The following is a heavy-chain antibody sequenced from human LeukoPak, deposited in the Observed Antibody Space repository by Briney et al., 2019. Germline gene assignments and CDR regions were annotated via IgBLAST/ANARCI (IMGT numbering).Heavy chain of an antibody. Sequence: GGSLRLSCAASGFSFSSHAMTWVRQAPGKGLEWVSTIRGNGDSTHYADSVKGRFTISRDISKNTLSLQMNGLRGEDSAIYYCAKGQELDDGVFDSWGQGTLVTVSS. CDR2: IRGNGDST. J-gene: IGHJ4*02. CDR3: AKGQELDDGVFDS. D-gene: IGHD1-1*01. CDR1: GFSFSSHA. V-gene: IGHV3-23*01.